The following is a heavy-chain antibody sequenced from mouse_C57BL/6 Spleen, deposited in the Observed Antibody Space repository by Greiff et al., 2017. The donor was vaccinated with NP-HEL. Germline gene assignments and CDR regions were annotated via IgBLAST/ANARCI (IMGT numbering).Heavy chain of an antibody. Sequence: EVQLQESGPELVKPGASVKISCKASGYSFTDYNINWVKQSHGKSLEWIGVINPNYGTTRYNEKFKGKATLTVDHSSSTAYMQLNSLTSEDSAVYYCARYNYDWYFDVWGTGTTVTVSS. V-gene: IGHV1-39*01. D-gene: IGHD2-12*01. CDR2: INPNYGTT. CDR3: ARYNYDWYFDV. CDR1: GYSFTDYN. J-gene: IGHJ1*03.